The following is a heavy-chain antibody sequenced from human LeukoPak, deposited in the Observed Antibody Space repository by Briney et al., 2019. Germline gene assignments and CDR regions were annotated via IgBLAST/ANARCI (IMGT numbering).Heavy chain of an antibody. CDR1: GFTFSSYW. V-gene: IGHV3-74*01. Sequence: GGSLRLSCAASGFTFSSYWMHWVRQAPGKGLVWVSRINSDGSSTGYADSVKGRFTISRDNAKNSLYLQMNSLRAEDTAFYYCAKDISVAAAEGGDFDSWGQGTLVTVSS. J-gene: IGHJ4*02. CDR2: INSDGSST. CDR3: AKDISVAAAEGGDFDS. D-gene: IGHD6-13*01.